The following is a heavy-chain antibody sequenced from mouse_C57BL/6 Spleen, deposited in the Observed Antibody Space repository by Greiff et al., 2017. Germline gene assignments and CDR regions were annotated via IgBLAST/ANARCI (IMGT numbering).Heavy chain of an antibody. CDR2: IYPSDSET. V-gene: IGHV1-61*01. CDR1: GYTFTSYW. J-gene: IGHJ3*01. D-gene: IGHD2-4*01. CDR3: ARREYDDYDWFAY. Sequence: QVQLQQPGAELVRPGSSVKLSCKASGYTFTSYWMDWVKQRPGQGLEWIGNIYPSDSETHYNQKFKDKATLTVDKSSSTAYMQLSSLTSEDSAVYYCARREYDDYDWFAYGGQGTLVTVSA.